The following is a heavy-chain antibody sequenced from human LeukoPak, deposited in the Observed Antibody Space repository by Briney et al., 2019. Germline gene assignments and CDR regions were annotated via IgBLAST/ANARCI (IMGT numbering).Heavy chain of an antibody. Sequence: GGSLRLSCAASGFTFSNYWMSWVRQAPGKGLEWVANIKQDGSEKYYVDSVKGRFTISRDNAKNSLYLQMNSLRAEDTAVYYCARLTNWGQGTLVTVSS. CDR1: GFTFSNYW. CDR2: IKQDGSEK. V-gene: IGHV3-7*01. J-gene: IGHJ4*02. CDR3: ARLTN.